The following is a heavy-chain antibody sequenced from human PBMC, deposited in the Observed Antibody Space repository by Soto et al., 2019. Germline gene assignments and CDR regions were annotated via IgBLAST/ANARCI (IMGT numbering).Heavy chain of an antibody. CDR3: ARRWGEGRVDY. V-gene: IGHV4-4*02. D-gene: IGHD3-10*01. J-gene: IGHJ4*02. CDR1: GASISTSNW. Sequence: QVQLQESGPGLVKPSGTLSLTCAVSGASISTSNWWRWVRQPPGKGLEWIGEIYHSGSTNSNPSLKRRVTISVDKSRNQFSLKLSSVTAADTAVYYCARRWGEGRVDYWGQGTLVTVSS. CDR2: IYHSGST.